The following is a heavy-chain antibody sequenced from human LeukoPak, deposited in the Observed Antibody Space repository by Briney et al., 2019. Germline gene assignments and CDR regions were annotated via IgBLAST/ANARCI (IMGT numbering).Heavy chain of an antibody. CDR2: IHPHGREQ. J-gene: IGHJ4*02. V-gene: IGHV3-7*01. Sequence: GGSLRLSCAASGFSFSTKWMSWVRQAPGKGLEWVGNIHPHGREQYPVDSVKGRFTISRDNAKKSLYLQMNSLRAEDTAVYYCARATTYDILTGFSDYWGQGTLVTVSS. CDR1: GFSFSTKW. CDR3: ARATTYDILTGFSDY. D-gene: IGHD3-9*01.